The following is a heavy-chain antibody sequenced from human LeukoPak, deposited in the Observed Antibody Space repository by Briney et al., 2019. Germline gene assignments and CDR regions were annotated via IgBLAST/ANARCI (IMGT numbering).Heavy chain of an antibody. Sequence: SVKVSCKASGYTFTSYDINWVRQAPGQGLEWMGRIIPILGIANYAQKFQGRVTITADKSTSTAYMELSSLRSEDTAVYYCARVAPIAVAGTWDYWGQGTLVTVSS. D-gene: IGHD6-19*01. CDR1: GYTFTSYD. V-gene: IGHV1-69*04. CDR2: IIPILGIA. J-gene: IGHJ4*02. CDR3: ARVAPIAVAGTWDY.